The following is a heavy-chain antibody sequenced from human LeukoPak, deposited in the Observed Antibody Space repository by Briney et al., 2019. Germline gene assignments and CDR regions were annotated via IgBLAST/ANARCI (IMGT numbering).Heavy chain of an antibody. Sequence: GGSLRLSCAASGFTFSSYSMNWVRQAPGKGLEWVSSISSSSSYIYYADSVKGRFTISRDNAKNSLYLQMNSLRAEDTAVYYCASDSSGGPPYFDYWGQGTLVTVSS. CDR3: ASDSSGGPPYFDY. CDR2: ISSSSSYI. J-gene: IGHJ4*02. CDR1: GFTFSSYS. D-gene: IGHD6-25*01. V-gene: IGHV3-21*01.